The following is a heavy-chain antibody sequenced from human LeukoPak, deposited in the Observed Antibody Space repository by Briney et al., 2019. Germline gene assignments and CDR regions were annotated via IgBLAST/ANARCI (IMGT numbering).Heavy chain of an antibody. J-gene: IGHJ4*02. D-gene: IGHD1-26*01. V-gene: IGHV3-30*18. CDR2: LSYDGSSK. Sequence: GRSLRLSCAASGFTFSSYGMHWVRQAPGKGLEWVAVLSYDGSSKYYADSVKGRFTISRDNSKNTLYLQMNSLRAEDTAVYYCAKGVGAPPYYFDYWGQGTLVTVSS. CDR1: GFTFSSYG. CDR3: AKGVGAPPYYFDY.